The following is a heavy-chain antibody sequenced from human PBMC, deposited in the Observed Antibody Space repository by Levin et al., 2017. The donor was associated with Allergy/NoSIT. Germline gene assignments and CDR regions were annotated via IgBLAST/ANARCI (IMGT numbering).Heavy chain of an antibody. CDR3: WGSATMVRGVINVGAFDI. CDR2: IKSKTDGGTT. Sequence: PGGSLRLSCAASGFTFSNAWMSWVRQAPGKGLEWVGRIKSKTDGGTTDYAAHVKGRFTISRDDSKNTLYLQMNSLKTEDTAVYYCWGSATMVRGVINVGAFDIWGQGTMVTVSS. D-gene: IGHD3-10*01. V-gene: IGHV3-15*01. CDR1: GFTFSNAW. J-gene: IGHJ3*02.